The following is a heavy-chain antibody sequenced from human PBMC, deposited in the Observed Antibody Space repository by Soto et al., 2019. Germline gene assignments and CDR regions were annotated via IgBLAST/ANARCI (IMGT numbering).Heavy chain of an antibody. Sequence: QVQLVQAGAEVKKPGSSVKVSCKASVGTFSSYAISWVRQAPGQGLEWMGGIIPIFGTANYAQKFQGRVTITADESTSTAYMELRSLRSEDTAVYYCARDLGQQLTPSYYYYGMDVWGQGTTVTVSS. V-gene: IGHV1-69*01. CDR1: VGTFSSYA. CDR2: IIPIFGTA. J-gene: IGHJ6*02. CDR3: ARDLGQQLTPSYYYYGMDV. D-gene: IGHD6-13*01.